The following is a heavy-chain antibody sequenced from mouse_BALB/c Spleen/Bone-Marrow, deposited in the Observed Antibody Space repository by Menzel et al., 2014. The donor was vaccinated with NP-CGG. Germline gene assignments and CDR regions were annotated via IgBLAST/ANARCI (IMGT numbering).Heavy chain of an antibody. V-gene: IGHV1S22*01. J-gene: IGHJ2*01. Sequence: LQQSGSELVRPGASVKLSCKASGYIFXNYWMHWVKQRHGQGLEWIGNISPRSGSTNYDEKFKSKATLTVDTSSATAYMYLNSLTPEDSAVYYCTRIFDYWGQGTILTVSS. CDR2: ISPRSGST. CDR3: TRIFDY. CDR1: GYIFXNYW.